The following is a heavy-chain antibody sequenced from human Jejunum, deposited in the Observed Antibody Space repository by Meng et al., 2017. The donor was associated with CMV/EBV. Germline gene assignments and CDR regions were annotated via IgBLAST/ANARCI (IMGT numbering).Heavy chain of an antibody. CDR2: IKWNSDIL. CDR1: DYA. CDR3: AKDQKEKAVISPGYNAMDV. V-gene: IGHV3-9*01. D-gene: IGHD3-22*01. Sequence: DYAMHWVRQAPGKGLEWVSGIKWNSDILGYADSVKGRFTISRDKDKNSLYLEMNSLRPEDTASYFCAKDQKEKAVISPGYNAMDVWGQGTTVTVSS. J-gene: IGHJ6*02.